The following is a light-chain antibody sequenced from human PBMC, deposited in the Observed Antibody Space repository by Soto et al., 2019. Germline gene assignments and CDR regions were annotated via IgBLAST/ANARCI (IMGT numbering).Light chain of an antibody. J-gene: IGKJ1*01. CDR3: QQYQSYST. Sequence: DIQMTQSPSTLSAYVGDRVTITCLARQSIRRCFAWYQQKPGKAPKLLIYEASSLETGVPPRFSGSGSGTEFTLTISSLQPDDFATYYCQQYQSYSTFRKGTKVDIK. CDR2: EAS. CDR1: QSIRRC. V-gene: IGKV1-5*03.